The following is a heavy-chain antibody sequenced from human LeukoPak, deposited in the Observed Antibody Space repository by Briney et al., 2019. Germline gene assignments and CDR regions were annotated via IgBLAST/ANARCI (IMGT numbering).Heavy chain of an antibody. CDR1: GYTFTGYY. V-gene: IGHV1-2*06. D-gene: IGHD2-15*01. CDR3: ARGYWSGGSCFNYGMDV. CDR2: INPNSGGT. Sequence: ASAKVSCKASGYTFTGYYMHWVRQAPGQGLEWMGRINPNSGGTNYAQKFQGRVTMTRDTSISTAYMELSRLSSDDTAVYYCARGYWSGGSCFNYGMDVWGQGTTVTVSS. J-gene: IGHJ6*02.